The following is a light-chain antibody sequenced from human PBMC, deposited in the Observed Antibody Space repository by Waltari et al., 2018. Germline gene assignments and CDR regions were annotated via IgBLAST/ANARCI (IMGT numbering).Light chain of an antibody. Sequence: EIVMTQSLATLSVSPGEGATLSCRASQSISSNLAWYQQKPGQAPRLLIYGASTRATGIPARFSGSGSGTEFTLTISSLQSEDFAVYYCQQYNNWPPYTFGQGTKLEIK. CDR3: QQYNNWPPYT. J-gene: IGKJ2*01. CDR1: QSISSN. V-gene: IGKV3-15*01. CDR2: GAS.